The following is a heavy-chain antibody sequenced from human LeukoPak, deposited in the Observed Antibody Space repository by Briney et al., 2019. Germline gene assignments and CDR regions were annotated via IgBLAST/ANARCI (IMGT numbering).Heavy chain of an antibody. CDR3: ARAVAENWFDP. Sequence: PGGSLRLSCAASGFTFSSYSMNWVRQAPGKGLEWVSYISSSSSTIYYADSVKGRFTISRDNAKNSVYLQMNSLRAEDTALYYCARAVAENWFDPWGQGTLVTVSS. CDR1: GFTFSSYS. CDR2: ISSSSSTI. D-gene: IGHD6-19*01. J-gene: IGHJ5*02. V-gene: IGHV3-48*04.